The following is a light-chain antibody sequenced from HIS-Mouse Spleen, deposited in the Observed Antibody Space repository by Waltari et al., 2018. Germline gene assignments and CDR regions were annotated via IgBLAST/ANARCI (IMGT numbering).Light chain of an antibody. CDR1: SSNIGSNY. CDR3: AAWDDSLSGVV. J-gene: IGLJ2*01. Sequence: QSVLTQPPSASGTPGQRVTISCSGSSSNIGSNYVYWYQQLPGTAPKLLIYRNNQRPYGVPDRFSGSKPGTSASLAIRGLRTEDEADYYCAAWDDSLSGVVFGGGTKLTVL. CDR2: RNN. V-gene: IGLV1-47*01.